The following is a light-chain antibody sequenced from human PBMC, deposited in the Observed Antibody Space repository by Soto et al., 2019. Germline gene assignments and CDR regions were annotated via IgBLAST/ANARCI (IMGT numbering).Light chain of an antibody. Sequence: EIVVTQSPATLSVSPGERATLSCRASQSVNTNFAWYQQKPGQAPRLLIYGASTRDTHIPDRFSGTGSETEFTLSVSSLQSEDFAIYYCQQYYDWPLVTFGGGTRVEI. CDR3: QQYYDWPLVT. CDR2: GAS. CDR1: QSVNTN. J-gene: IGKJ4*01. V-gene: IGKV3-15*01.